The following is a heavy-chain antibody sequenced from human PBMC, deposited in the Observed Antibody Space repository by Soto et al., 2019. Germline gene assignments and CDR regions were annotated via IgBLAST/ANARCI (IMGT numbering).Heavy chain of an antibody. Sequence: SETLSLTCTVSGGSISSSSYYWGWIRQPPGKVLELIGSIYYSGSTYYNPSLNSRVTISVDTSKNQFSLKLSSVTAADTAVYYCARLLRHNYYGMDVWGQGTTVTVSS. D-gene: IGHD5-12*01. V-gene: IGHV4-39*01. CDR1: GGSISSSSYY. CDR2: IYYSGST. J-gene: IGHJ6*02. CDR3: ARLLRHNYYGMDV.